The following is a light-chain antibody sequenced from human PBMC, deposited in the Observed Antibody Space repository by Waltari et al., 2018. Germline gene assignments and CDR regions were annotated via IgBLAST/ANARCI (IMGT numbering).Light chain of an antibody. J-gene: IGKJ1*01. V-gene: IGKV3D-15*01. Sequence: EIVMTQSPAVLSVSPGQRATLSCRASETVTSHLAWYQQKPGQAPRPLIYDVSTRAAGLPARFSGSGSETEFTLTVTSLQSEDCAVYYCQQYYEWQTFGPGTKVEIK. CDR2: DVS. CDR1: ETVTSH. CDR3: QQYYEWQT.